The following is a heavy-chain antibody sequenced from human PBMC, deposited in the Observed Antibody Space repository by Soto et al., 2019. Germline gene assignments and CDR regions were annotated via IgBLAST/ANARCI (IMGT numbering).Heavy chain of an antibody. CDR1: GGSISSSSYY. D-gene: IGHD5-18*01. J-gene: IGHJ6*02. CDR2: IYYSGST. Sequence: PSETLSLTCTVYGGSISSSSYYWGWIRQPPGKGLEWIGSIYYSGSTYYNPSLKSRVTISVDTSKNQVSLKLSSVAAADTAVYYCARRDTAMVVGGMDVWVQGTTVTVSS. V-gene: IGHV4-39*01. CDR3: ARRDTAMVVGGMDV.